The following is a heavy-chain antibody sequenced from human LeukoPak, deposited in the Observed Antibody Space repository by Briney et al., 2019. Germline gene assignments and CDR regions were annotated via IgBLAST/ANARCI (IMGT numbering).Heavy chain of an antibody. CDR1: GGTFSSYA. CDR2: IIPILGIA. J-gene: IGHJ4*02. D-gene: IGHD2-2*01. V-gene: IGHV1-69*04. Sequence: SVKVSCKASGGTFSSYAISWVRQAPGHGLERMGRIIPILGIANYAQKFQGRVTITADKSTSTAYMGLSSLRSEDTAVYYCARRRIDCSTTNCYVDYWGQGTLVTVSS. CDR3: ARRRIDCSTTNCYVDY.